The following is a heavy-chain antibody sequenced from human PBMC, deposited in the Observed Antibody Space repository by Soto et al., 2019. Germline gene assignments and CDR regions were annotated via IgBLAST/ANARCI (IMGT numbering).Heavy chain of an antibody. D-gene: IGHD3-16*01. V-gene: IGHV3-48*01. CDR1: GFTFSSFS. CDR3: ARDTAYAVDS. CDR2: IRSSPSAI. J-gene: IGHJ4*02. Sequence: EVQLMESGGGLVQPGGSLRLSCVASGFTFSSFSMNWVRQAPGKGMEWVSYIRSSPSAISYADSVKGRFTISRDNAKNSLSLQLNSLSAEDTAVYYCARDTAYAVDSWGQGTLVSVSS.